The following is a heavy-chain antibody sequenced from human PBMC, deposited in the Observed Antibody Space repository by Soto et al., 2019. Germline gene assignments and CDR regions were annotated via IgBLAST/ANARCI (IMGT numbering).Heavy chain of an antibody. CDR2: ISGSGDST. V-gene: IGHV3-23*01. J-gene: IGHJ4*02. CDR3: ASRNYYDTSGYYYWYYFDF. CDR1: GITFSDYA. Sequence: GGSMRLSCAAAGITFSDYAMSWVRKETGKGLEWVSGISGSGDSTYYAESVKGRFTISRDNSKNTVYLQMNSLGAEDTAVYYCASRNYYDTSGYYYWYYFDFWGQGALVTVSS. D-gene: IGHD3-22*01.